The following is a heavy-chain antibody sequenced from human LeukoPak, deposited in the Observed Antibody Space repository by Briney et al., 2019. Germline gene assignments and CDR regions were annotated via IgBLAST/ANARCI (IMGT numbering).Heavy chain of an antibody. CDR3: ARDPPLYSSSSIGRTQDY. D-gene: IGHD6-6*01. V-gene: IGHV3-7*01. J-gene: IGHJ4*02. Sequence: PGGSLRLSCAASGFTFSSYWMSWVRQAPGKGLEWVANIKQDGSEKYYVDSVKGRFTISRDNAKNSLYLQMNSLRAEDTAVYYCARDPPLYSSSSIGRTQDYWGQGTLVTVSS. CDR1: GFTFSSYW. CDR2: IKQDGSEK.